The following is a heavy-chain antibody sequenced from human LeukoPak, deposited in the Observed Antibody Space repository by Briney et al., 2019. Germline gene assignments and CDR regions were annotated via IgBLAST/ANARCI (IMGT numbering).Heavy chain of an antibody. V-gene: IGHV3-30*18. J-gene: IGHJ4*02. D-gene: IGHD3-3*01. CDR1: GFTFSITY. Sequence: GGSLRLSCTASGFTFSITYMAWVRQAPGKGLEWVGVISYDGNNIYYADSVRGRFTISRDNSKNTLYLQMNSLRAEDTAIYYCAKSGSGYYIWGQGTLVTVSS. CDR2: ISYDGNNI. CDR3: AKSGSGYYI.